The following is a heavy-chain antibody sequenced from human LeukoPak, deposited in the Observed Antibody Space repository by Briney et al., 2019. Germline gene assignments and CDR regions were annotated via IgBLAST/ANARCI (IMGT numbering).Heavy chain of an antibody. CDR1: GFTFSSYG. V-gene: IGHV3-30*02. CDR2: IRHDGDNK. Sequence: GGSLRLSCAASGFTFSSYGMHWVRQAPGKGLEWVAFIRHDGDNKYYADSVKGRFTISRDNSKNTLYLQMNSLRAEDTAVYYCAKAQSYYGSGSYYDYWGQGILVTVSS. D-gene: IGHD3-10*01. J-gene: IGHJ4*02. CDR3: AKAQSYYGSGSYYDY.